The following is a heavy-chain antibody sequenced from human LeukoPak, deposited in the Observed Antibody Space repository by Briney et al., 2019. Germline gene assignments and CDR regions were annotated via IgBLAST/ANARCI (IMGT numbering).Heavy chain of an antibody. D-gene: IGHD1-26*01. CDR1: GFTFSNAW. J-gene: IGHJ4*02. V-gene: IGHV3-15*07. CDR2: IKRKIDGGTT. CDR3: TTDGVVGATTFDY. Sequence: GGSLRLSCAASGFTFSNAWMNWVRQAPGKGLVWVGRIKRKIDGGTTDYAAPVKGRFTISRDDSKNTLYLQMNSLKTEDTAVYYCTTDGVVGATTFDYWGQGTLVTVSS.